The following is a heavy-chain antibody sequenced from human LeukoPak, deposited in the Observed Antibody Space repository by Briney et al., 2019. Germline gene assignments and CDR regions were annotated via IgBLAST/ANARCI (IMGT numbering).Heavy chain of an antibody. CDR1: GGSISSYY. Sequence: PSETLSLTCTVSGGSISSYYWSWIRQPAGKGLEWIGRIYTSGSTNYNPSLKSRVTVSVDTSKNQFSLKLSSVTAADTAVYYCARDATDLTMVRGVRIKNWFDPWGQGTLVTVSS. V-gene: IGHV4-4*07. CDR3: ARDATDLTMVRGVRIKNWFDP. J-gene: IGHJ5*02. CDR2: IYTSGST. D-gene: IGHD3-10*01.